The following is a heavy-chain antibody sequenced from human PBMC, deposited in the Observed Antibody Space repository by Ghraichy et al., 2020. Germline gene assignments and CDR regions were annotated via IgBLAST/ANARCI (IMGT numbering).Heavy chain of an antibody. CDR3: ARAIQLWRGNGFDY. D-gene: IGHD5-18*01. CDR2: IYSGGST. V-gene: IGHV3-53*04. J-gene: IGHJ4*02. CDR1: GFTVSSNY. Sequence: GSLRLSCAASGFTVSSNYMSWVRQAPGKGLEWVSVIYSGGSTYYADSVKGRFTISRHNSKNTLYLQMNSLRAEDTAVYYCARAIQLWRGNGFDYWGQGTLVTVSA.